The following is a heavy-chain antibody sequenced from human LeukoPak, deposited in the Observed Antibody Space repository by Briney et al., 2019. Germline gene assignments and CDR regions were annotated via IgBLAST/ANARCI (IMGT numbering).Heavy chain of an antibody. D-gene: IGHD1-26*01. Sequence: ASVKVSCKASGYTFTSYDINWVRQATGQGLEWMGWMNPNSGNTGYAQKFQGRVTMTRNTSISTAYMELSSLRSEDTAVYYCARPREGGYGMDVWGQGTTVTVSS. CDR3: ARPREGGYGMDV. V-gene: IGHV1-8*01. CDR2: MNPNSGNT. J-gene: IGHJ6*02. CDR1: GYTFTSYD.